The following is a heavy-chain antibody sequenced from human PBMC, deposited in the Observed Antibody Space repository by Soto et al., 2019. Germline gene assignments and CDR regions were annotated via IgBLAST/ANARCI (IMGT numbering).Heavy chain of an antibody. Sequence: EVQLVESGGGLIQPGGSLTLSCVASGFSVSNSYMSWVRQAPGKGLEWVSVIYTAGPTYYADSVKGRFTISRDESKNTLYFQMDNLRAEDTATYYCARGKSRDAYNPLGYWGPGTLVTVSS. CDR2: IYTAGPT. D-gene: IGHD1-1*01. J-gene: IGHJ4*02. V-gene: IGHV3-53*01. CDR3: ARGKSRDAYNPLGY. CDR1: GFSVSNSY.